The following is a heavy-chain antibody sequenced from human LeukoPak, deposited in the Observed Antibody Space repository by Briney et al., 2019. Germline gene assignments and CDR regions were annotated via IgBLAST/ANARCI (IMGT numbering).Heavy chain of an antibody. CDR2: INPSSGGT. V-gene: IGHV1-2*02. CDR1: GYTFTGYY. D-gene: IGHD3-22*01. CDR3: ARNLGKYYYDSSGIVGWFDP. J-gene: IGHJ5*02. Sequence: ATVKVSCKASGYTFTGYYMHWVRQAPGQGLEWMGWINPSSGGTNYAQKFRGRVTMTRDTSISTAYMELSRLRSGDTAVYYCARNLGKYYYDSSGIVGWFDPWGQGTLVTVSS.